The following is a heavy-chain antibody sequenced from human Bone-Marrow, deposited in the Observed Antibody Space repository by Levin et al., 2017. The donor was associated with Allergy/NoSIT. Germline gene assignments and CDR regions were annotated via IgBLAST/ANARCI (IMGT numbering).Heavy chain of an antibody. CDR1: GGTFSSYA. CDR3: ATTSYSNPGRYYYGLDI. D-gene: IGHD3-10*01. CDR2: IIPIFDTT. Sequence: GGSLRLSCRASGGTFSSYALTWGRQAPGQAPEWMGVIIPIFDTTHYAQNFQGRVTITADKSTGTAYLDLTNLRSEDTAVYYCATTSYSNPGRYYYGLDIWGQGTPVIVSS. V-gene: IGHV1-69*06. J-gene: IGHJ6*02.